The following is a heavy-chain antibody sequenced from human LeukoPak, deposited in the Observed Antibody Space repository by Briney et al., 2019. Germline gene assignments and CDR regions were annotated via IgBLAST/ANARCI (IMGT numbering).Heavy chain of an antibody. CDR1: GFSFRNNG. CDR3: ARFTGHGDYDGGLDH. D-gene: IGHD4-17*01. Sequence: TGGSLRLSCAASGFSFRNNGMHWVRQASGKGLEWVAVIWYDGNREYYADSVKGRFTISRDNSKNTLDLQMNSLRAEDTAVYYCARFTGHGDYDGGLDHWGQGTLVTVSS. CDR2: IWYDGNRE. V-gene: IGHV3-33*01. J-gene: IGHJ4*02.